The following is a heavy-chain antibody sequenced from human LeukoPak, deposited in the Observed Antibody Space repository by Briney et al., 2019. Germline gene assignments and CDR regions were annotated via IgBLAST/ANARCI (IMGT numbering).Heavy chain of an antibody. D-gene: IGHD6-13*01. CDR3: AKDQSRYSSSWYLYFDS. Sequence: GGSLRLSCAASGFTFSNYAMTWVRQAPGKGLEWASAISGSGESTYYADSVKGRFTISRDSSRNTLFLQMNSLRAEDTAVYYCAKDQSRYSSSWYLYFDSWGQGTLVTVSS. CDR1: GFTFSNYA. CDR2: ISGSGEST. J-gene: IGHJ4*02. V-gene: IGHV3-23*01.